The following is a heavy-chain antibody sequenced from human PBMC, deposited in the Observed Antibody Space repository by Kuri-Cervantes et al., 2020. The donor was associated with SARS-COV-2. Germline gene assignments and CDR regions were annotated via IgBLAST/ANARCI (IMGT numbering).Heavy chain of an antibody. Sequence: ASVKVSCKASGYTFTGCYMHWVRQATGRGLEWMGMVKTNSGNTLCAQIFQGRVTMTRDTSTSTVYLELSSLTSEDTAIYYCYCAPKEGFDSWGQGTLVTVSS. V-gene: IGHV1-8*02. J-gene: IGHJ4*02. D-gene: IGHD2-21*01. CDR1: GYTFTGCY. CDR3: YCAPKEGFDS. CDR2: VKTNSGNT.